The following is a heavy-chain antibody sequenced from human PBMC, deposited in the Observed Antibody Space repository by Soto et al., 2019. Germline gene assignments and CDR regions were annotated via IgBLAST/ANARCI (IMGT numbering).Heavy chain of an antibody. V-gene: IGHV5-10-1*01. CDR1: GYSFTSYW. Sequence: PGESLKISCKGSGYSFTSYWISWVRQMPGKGLEWMGRIDPSDSYTNYSPSFQGHVTISADKSISTAYLQWSSLKASDTAMYYCARQTGYSSSWLTDYYYYYGMDVWGQGTTVTVSS. J-gene: IGHJ6*02. CDR3: ARQTGYSSSWLTDYYYYYGMDV. CDR2: IDPSDSYT. D-gene: IGHD6-13*01.